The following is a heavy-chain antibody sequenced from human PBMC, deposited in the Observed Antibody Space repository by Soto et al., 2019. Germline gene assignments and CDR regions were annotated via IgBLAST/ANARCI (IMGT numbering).Heavy chain of an antibody. Sequence: QVQLQESGPGLVKPSETLSLTCTVSGGSISSYYWSWIRQPPGKGLEWIGYIFYSGSTNYNPSLKSRVTISGDTSKSQFSLKLSSVTAADTAVSHSARRRDAYTFFDYWGQGTLVTVSS. CDR2: IFYSGST. D-gene: IGHD2-2*01. CDR3: ARRRDAYTFFDY. J-gene: IGHJ4*02. CDR1: GGSISSYY. V-gene: IGHV4-59*08.